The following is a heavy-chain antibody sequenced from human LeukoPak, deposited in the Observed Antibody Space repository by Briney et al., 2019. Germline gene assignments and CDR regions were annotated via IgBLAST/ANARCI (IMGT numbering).Heavy chain of an antibody. CDR2: INHSGST. V-gene: IGHV4-34*01. D-gene: IGHD3-3*01. Sequence: SETLSLTCNVSGGSITSYYWSWIRQPPGKGLEWIGEINHSGSTNYNPSLKSRVTISVDTSKNQFSLKLSSVTAADTAVYYCASAPRPMYYDFWSGYFDYWGQGTLVTVSS. CDR3: ASAPRPMYYDFWSGYFDY. CDR1: GGSITSYY. J-gene: IGHJ4*02.